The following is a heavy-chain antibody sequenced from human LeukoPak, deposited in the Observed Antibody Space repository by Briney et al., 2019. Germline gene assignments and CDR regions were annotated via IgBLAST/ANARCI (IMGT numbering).Heavy chain of an antibody. CDR2: IYYSGST. D-gene: IGHD1-26*01. Sequence: SETLSLTCTVSGGSISSYYWSWIRQPPGKGLEWIGYIYYSGSTNYNPSLKSRVTISVDTSKNQFSLKLSSVTAADTAVYYCARDGGYQNIYGMDVWGQGTTVTVSS. CDR1: GGSISSYY. CDR3: ARDGGYQNIYGMDV. J-gene: IGHJ6*02. V-gene: IGHV4-59*01.